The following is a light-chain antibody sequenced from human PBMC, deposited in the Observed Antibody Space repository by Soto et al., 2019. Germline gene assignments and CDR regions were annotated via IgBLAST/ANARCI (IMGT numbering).Light chain of an antibody. CDR3: QQSYRTPLT. V-gene: IGKV1-39*01. Sequence: EIQMTQSPSSLSAFVGDRGTSTCRASQSISTDLNWYQQKPGKAPNLLIYGASSLQSGVPSRLSGSGSGTEFTLTISSLQPEDFATYYCQQSYRTPLTFGGGTKVDIK. CDR2: GAS. CDR1: QSISTD. J-gene: IGKJ4*01.